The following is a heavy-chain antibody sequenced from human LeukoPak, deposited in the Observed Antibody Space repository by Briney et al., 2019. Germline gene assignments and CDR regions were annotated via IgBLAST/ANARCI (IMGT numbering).Heavy chain of an antibody. CDR3: AKGHSDFGTGFDL. CDR1: GFRFSDFA. J-gene: IGHJ4*02. Sequence: GGSLRLSCAASGFRFSDFAMSWVRQAPGKGLECVSVVSASGGRTYSAESVKARFTISRDNSKNRLYLEMNSLTADDTAVYYCAKGHSDFGTGFDLWGQGTLVTVSS. V-gene: IGHV3-23*01. CDR2: VSASGGRT. D-gene: IGHD4-17*01.